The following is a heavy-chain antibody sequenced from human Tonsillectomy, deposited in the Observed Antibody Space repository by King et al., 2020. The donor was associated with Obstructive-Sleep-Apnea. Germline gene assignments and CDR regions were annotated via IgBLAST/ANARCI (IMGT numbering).Heavy chain of an antibody. D-gene: IGHD2-2*01. CDR1: GFTFSTYA. J-gene: IGHJ5*02. CDR2: ISYDGSNK. Sequence: VQLVESGGGVVQPGRSLRLSCAASGFTFSTYAMYWVRQAPGKGLEWVAVISYDGSNKYYADSVKGRFTISRDNSKNTLYLQMNSLRAEDTAVYYCARDCPVVVPAAMPGFNWFDPWGQGTLVIVSS. V-gene: IGHV3-30-3*01. CDR3: ARDCPVVVPAAMPGFNWFDP.